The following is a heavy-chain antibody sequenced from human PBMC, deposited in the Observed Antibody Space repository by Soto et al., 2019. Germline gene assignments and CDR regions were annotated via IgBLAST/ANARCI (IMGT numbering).Heavy chain of an antibody. V-gene: IGHV3-73*01. CDR3: LILYHGSGVPQYYYGMDV. J-gene: IGHJ6*02. Sequence: PGGSLRLSCAASGFTFSGSAMHWVRQASGKGLEWVGRIRSKANSYATAYAASVKGRFTISRDDSKNTAYLQMNSLKTEDTAVYYCLILYHGSGVPQYYYGMDVWGQGTTVTVSS. CDR1: GFTFSGSA. CDR2: IRSKANSYAT. D-gene: IGHD3-10*01.